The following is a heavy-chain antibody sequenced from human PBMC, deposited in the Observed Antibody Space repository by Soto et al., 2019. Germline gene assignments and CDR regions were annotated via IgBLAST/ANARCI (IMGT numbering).Heavy chain of an antibody. V-gene: IGHV1-69*08. CDR3: AREGVYSSSAGGWFDP. J-gene: IGHJ5*02. CDR2: IIPILGIA. Sequence: QVQLVQSGAEVKKPGSSVKVSCKASGGTFSSYTISWVRQAPGQGLEWMGRIIPILGIANYAQKFQGRVTITADKSTSTAYMELSSLRSEETAVYYCAREGVYSSSAGGWFDPWGQGTLVTVSS. CDR1: GGTFSSYT. D-gene: IGHD6-6*01.